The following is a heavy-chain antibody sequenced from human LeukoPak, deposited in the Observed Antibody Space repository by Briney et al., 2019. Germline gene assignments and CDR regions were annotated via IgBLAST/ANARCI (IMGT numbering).Heavy chain of an antibody. V-gene: IGHV4-39*07. Sequence: SETLSLTCTVSGGSISSSSYYWGWIRQPPGKGLEWIGSIYHSGSTYYNPSLKSRVTISVDTSKNQFSLKLSSVTAADTAVYYCARERWLRSYYFDYWGQGTLVTVSS. CDR1: GGSISSSSYY. CDR2: IYHSGST. CDR3: ARERWLRSYYFDY. D-gene: IGHD5-12*01. J-gene: IGHJ4*02.